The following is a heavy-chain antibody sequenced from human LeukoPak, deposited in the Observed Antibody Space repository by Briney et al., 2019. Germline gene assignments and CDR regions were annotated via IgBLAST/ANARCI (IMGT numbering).Heavy chain of an antibody. D-gene: IGHD1-14*01. J-gene: IGHJ6*02. V-gene: IGHV4-39*07. CDR1: GGSIRSSYYY. Sequence: SETLSLTCTVSGGSIRSSYYYWGWIRQPPGKGLEWIGSIYYSGSTYYNPSLKSRVTISVDTSKNQFSLKLSSVTAADTAVYYCARGRRQYYYYGMDVWGQGTTVTVSS. CDR3: ARGRRQYYYYGMDV. CDR2: IYYSGST.